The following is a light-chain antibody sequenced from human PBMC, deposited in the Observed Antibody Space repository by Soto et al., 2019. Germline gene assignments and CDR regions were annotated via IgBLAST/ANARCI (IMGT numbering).Light chain of an antibody. V-gene: IGKV3-15*01. J-gene: IGKJ4*01. CDR2: GAS. CDR3: QQYNNWPLT. Sequence: EIVMTHSPATLSVSPGERATLSCRASHRVSSYLAWYQQRPGQAPRLLIYGASTRATGIPARFSGSASGTEFTLTISSLQSEDFAIYYCQQYNNWPLTFGGGTKVDIK. CDR1: HRVSSY.